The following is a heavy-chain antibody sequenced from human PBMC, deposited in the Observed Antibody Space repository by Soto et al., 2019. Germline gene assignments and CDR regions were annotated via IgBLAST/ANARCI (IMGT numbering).Heavy chain of an antibody. CDR2: IWYDGSNK. CDR3: ARDLLSGGTGYCSGGSCYYYYYGMDV. CDR1: GFTFSSYG. J-gene: IGHJ6*02. Sequence: QVQLVESGGGVVQPGRSLRLSCAASGFTFSSYGMHWVRQAPGKGLEWVAVIWYDGSNKYYADSVKGRFTISRDNSKNTLYLQMNSLRAEDTAVYYCARDLLSGGTGYCSGGSCYYYYYGMDVWGQGTTVTVSS. D-gene: IGHD2-15*01. V-gene: IGHV3-33*01.